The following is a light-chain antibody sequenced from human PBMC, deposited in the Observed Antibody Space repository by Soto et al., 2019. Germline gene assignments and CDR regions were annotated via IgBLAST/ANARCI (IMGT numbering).Light chain of an antibody. V-gene: IGKV1-39*01. CDR3: QESYSTPWT. J-gene: IGKJ1*01. CDR2: AAS. CDR1: QSISRY. Sequence: DLQMTQSPSSLSASVGDRVTITCRASQSISRYLNWYQQKSGKAPRLLIYAASSLQSGVPSRFSGSGSGTDFTLTISSLQPEVFATYHCQESYSTPWTFGQGTKVEIK.